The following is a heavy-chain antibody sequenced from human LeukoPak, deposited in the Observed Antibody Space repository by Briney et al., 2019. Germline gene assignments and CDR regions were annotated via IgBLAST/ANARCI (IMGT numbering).Heavy chain of an antibody. J-gene: IGHJ3*02. V-gene: IGHV3-7*01. CDR3: ARKGSGVLLWFVELLLGAFDI. Sequence: GGSLRLSCAASGFTFSSYWMSWVRQAPGKGLEWVANIKQDGSEKYYVDSVKGRFTICRDNAKNSPYLQMNSLRAEDTAVYYCARKGSGVLLWFVELLLGAFDIWGQGRMVTVSS. CDR2: IKQDGSEK. D-gene: IGHD3-10*01. CDR1: GFTFSSYW.